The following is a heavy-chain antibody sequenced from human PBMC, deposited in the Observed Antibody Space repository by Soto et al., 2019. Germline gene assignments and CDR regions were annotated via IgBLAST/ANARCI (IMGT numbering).Heavy chain of an antibody. D-gene: IGHD3-22*01. CDR3: ASNYYESSGRATELDGMDV. V-gene: IGHV1-69*13. Sequence: ASVKVSCKASGGTFSSYAISWVRQAPGQGLEWMGGIIPIFGTANYAQKFQGRVTSTADESTGTAYMELSSLRSEDTAVYYCASNYYESSGRATELDGMDVWGQGTTVTVSS. CDR2: IIPIFGTA. CDR1: GGTFSSYA. J-gene: IGHJ6*02.